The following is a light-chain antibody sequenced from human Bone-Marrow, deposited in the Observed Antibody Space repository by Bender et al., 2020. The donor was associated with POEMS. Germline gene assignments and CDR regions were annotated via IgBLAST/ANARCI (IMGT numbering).Light chain of an antibody. CDR1: SSNIGAHA. CDR3: AVWDDSLNGWV. J-gene: IGLJ3*02. Sequence: QSVLTQPPSASGTPGQRVTISCSGGSSNIGAHAVNWYQHLPGPAPKLLIYSSHRRPSEVPDRFSGSRSGTSASLASSGLQSEDEADYYGAVWDDSLNGWVFGGGTKLTVL. CDR2: SSH. V-gene: IGLV1-44*01.